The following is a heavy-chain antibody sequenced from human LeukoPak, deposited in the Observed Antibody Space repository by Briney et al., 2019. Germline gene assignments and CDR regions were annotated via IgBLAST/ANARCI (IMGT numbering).Heavy chain of an antibody. V-gene: IGHV3-23*01. J-gene: IGHJ4*02. CDR3: AKGISADGYNFERGADY. D-gene: IGHD1-1*01. CDR2: VGGDGRVT. Sequence: GGSLRLSCAASGFTFATYVMTWVRQAPGKGLEWVSSVGGDGRVTYYADSVKGRFTISRDNSKNTIFLHMNSLRVEDTAVYYCAKGISADGYNFERGADYWGQGAQVIVSS. CDR1: GFTFATYV.